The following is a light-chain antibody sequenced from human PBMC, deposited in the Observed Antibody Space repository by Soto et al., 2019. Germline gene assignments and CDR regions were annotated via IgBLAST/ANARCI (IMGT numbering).Light chain of an antibody. V-gene: IGLV2-14*01. Sequence: HSALTQPSAVAWSPGQSITISYTGTSTDVGGYNYVSWYQHHPGKGPKLIIYEANNRPSGVSDRFSGSKSGNKASLTISNLEAEDESDYYCGSYTSTDTPFVFGTGTKVTVL. CDR1: STDVGGYNY. CDR2: EAN. CDR3: GSYTSTDTPFV. J-gene: IGLJ1*01.